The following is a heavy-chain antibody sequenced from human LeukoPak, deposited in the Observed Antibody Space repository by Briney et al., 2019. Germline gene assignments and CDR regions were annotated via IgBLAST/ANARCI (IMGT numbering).Heavy chain of an antibody. CDR1: GYTFTNYD. CDR3: ARVNNDFWSGYYSFDY. CDR2: MNPNSGNT. J-gene: IGHJ4*02. D-gene: IGHD3-3*01. Sequence: ASVKVSCEASGYTFTNYDINWVRQATGQGLEWMGWMNPNSGNTGYAQKFQGRVTMTRNTSTSTAYMELTSLRSEDTAVYYCARVNNDFWSGYYSFDYWGQGALVTVSS. V-gene: IGHV1-8*01.